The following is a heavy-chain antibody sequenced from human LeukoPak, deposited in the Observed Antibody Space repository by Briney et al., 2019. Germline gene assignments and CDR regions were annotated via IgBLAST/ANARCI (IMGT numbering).Heavy chain of an antibody. Sequence: GGSLRLSCAASGFTFSSFAMSWVRQAPGKGLEWVSAISGSGDSRYYADSVKGRFTISRDNAKNSLYLQMNSLRAEDTAVYYCARDLAVAGMTFDYWGQGTLVTVSS. CDR2: ISGSGDSR. CDR3: ARDLAVAGMTFDY. D-gene: IGHD6-19*01. CDR1: GFTFSSFA. V-gene: IGHV3-23*01. J-gene: IGHJ4*02.